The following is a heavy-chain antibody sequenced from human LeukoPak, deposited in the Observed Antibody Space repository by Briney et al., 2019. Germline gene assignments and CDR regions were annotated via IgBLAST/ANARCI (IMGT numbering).Heavy chain of an antibody. J-gene: IGHJ6*02. CDR3: ARDTLGVIFPDHYGMDV. CDR1: GFTFSTYS. CDR2: ISSSSIYI. D-gene: IGHD3-16*01. Sequence: PGGSLRLSCAASGFTFSTYSMNWVRQAPGKGLEWVSSISSSSIYIYYADSVMGRFTISRDNAKKSLYLQMNSLRAEDTAVYYCARDTLGVIFPDHYGMDVWGQGTTVTVSS. V-gene: IGHV3-21*01.